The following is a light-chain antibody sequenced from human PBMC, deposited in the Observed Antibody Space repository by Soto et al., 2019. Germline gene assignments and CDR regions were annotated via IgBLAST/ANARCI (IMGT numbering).Light chain of an antibody. CDR2: RNN. CDR3: AAWDDTLSGVM. CDR1: NSNIGNNY. V-gene: IGLV1-47*01. J-gene: IGLJ3*02. Sequence: QSVLTQPPSASGTPGQRVTISCSGSNSNIGNNYVFWYQQVPGTAPKVVTYRNNQRPSGVPDRFSSSRSGTSASLAITGLRSEDEADYDCAAWDDTLSGVMFGGGTKLTVL.